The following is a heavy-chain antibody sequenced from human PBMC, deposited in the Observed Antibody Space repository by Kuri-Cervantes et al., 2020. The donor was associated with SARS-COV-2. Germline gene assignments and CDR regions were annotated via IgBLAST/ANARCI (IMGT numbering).Heavy chain of an antibody. J-gene: IGHJ4*02. CDR1: GFSLTTSGMC. CDR2: IDWDDDK. D-gene: IGHD5-18*01. CDR3: ARWVDTAMAFDY. Sequence: SGPTMGKPTQTLALTCNLCGFSLTTSGMCVAWIRQPPGQALEWLSRIDWDDDKYYKTSLNTRLCISKDTSKDQVVLTMTNMDPVDTATYYCARWVDTAMAFDYGGQGTLITVSS. V-gene: IGHV2-70*11.